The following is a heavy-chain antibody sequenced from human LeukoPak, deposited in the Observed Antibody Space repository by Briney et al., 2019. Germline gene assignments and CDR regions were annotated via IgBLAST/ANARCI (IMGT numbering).Heavy chain of an antibody. CDR1: GYTLTELS. J-gene: IGHJ4*02. Sequence: ASVKVSCKVSGYTLTELSMHWVRHAPGKGLEWMGGFDPEDGETIYAQKFQGRVTMTEDTSTDTAYMELSSLRSEDTAVYYCATDQHGDRNLDYWGQGTLVTVSS. CDR3: ATDQHGDRNLDY. CDR2: FDPEDGET. V-gene: IGHV1-24*01. D-gene: IGHD4-17*01.